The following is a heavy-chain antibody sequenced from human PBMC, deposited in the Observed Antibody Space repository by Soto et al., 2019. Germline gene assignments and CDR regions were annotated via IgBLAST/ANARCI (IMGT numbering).Heavy chain of an antibody. V-gene: IGHV4-34*12. Sequence: PSETLSLTCAVYSGSFSGYSWSWIRRPPGKGLEWIGEIIHSETTNYSPSLKSRVTISEDASKNQFSLKLSSVTAADTAVYYCARHGRDGMDVWGQGTTVTVSS. CDR3: ARHGRDGMDV. CDR1: SGSFSGYS. J-gene: IGHJ6*02. CDR2: IIHSETT.